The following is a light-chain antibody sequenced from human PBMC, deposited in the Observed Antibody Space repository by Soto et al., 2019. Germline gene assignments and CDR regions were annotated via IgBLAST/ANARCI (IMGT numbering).Light chain of an antibody. CDR2: KNN. CDR1: SSNIGSNY. Sequence: QSVLTQPPSASGTPGQRVIISCSGSSSNIGSNYVYWYQQLSGTAPKVLIYKNNHRPSGVHDRFYGSKSGTSASLAISGLRSEDAADYYCAVWDDSLSGVVFGGGTKLTVL. CDR3: AVWDDSLSGVV. V-gene: IGLV1-47*01. J-gene: IGLJ2*01.